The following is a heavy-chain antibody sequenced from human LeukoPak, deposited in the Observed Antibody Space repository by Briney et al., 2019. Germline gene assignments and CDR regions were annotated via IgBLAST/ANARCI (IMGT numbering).Heavy chain of an antibody. CDR3: ARPSYYYGSGGDY. Sequence: GESLKISCKASGYSFTNHWIGWVRQMPGKGLEWMGIIYPGDSDTRYSPSFQGQVTISADKSISTAYLQWSSLKASDTAMYYCARPSYYYGSGGDYWGQGTLVTVSS. CDR1: GYSFTNHW. V-gene: IGHV5-51*01. J-gene: IGHJ4*02. CDR2: IYPGDSDT. D-gene: IGHD3-10*01.